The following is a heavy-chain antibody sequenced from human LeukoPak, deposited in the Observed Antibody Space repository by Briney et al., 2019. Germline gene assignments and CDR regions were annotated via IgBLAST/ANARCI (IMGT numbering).Heavy chain of an antibody. CDR3: AKGSLWFGDLDGDY. CDR2: IGGSGAST. CDR1: GFTFSNYA. V-gene: IGHV3-23*01. J-gene: IGHJ4*02. Sequence: GGSLRLPCAASGFTFSNYAMSWVRQAPGKGLEWVSSIGGSGASTYYADSVKGRFTISRDISKNTLYLQMNSLRAEDTAVYYCAKGSLWFGDLDGDYWGQGTLVTVSS. D-gene: IGHD3-10*01.